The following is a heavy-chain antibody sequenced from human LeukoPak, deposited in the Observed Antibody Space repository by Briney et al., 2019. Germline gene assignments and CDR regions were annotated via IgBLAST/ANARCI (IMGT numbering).Heavy chain of an antibody. J-gene: IGHJ4*02. CDR2: IRSKPYGGTA. CDR1: GFTFGNCA. V-gene: IGHV3-49*04. Sequence: GRSLRLSCTASGFTFGNCAVTGVRRAPGKGLEWVGFIRSKPYGGTAEYAASVQGRFTISRDDSKAIAYLEMNSLKTEDTAVYYCSRYGFVGADFDYWGRGTLVTVSS. D-gene: IGHD1-26*01. CDR3: SRYGFVGADFDY.